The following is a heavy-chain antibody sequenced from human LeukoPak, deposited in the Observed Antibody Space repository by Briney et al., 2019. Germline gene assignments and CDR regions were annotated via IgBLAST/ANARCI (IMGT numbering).Heavy chain of an antibody. CDR3: ARDSETTPIHVLGY. V-gene: IGHV3-30-3*01. CDR1: GFTFSSYA. Sequence: GRSLRLSCAASGFTFSSYAMHWVRQAPGKGLEWVTLVSSDGGIKYYADSVKGRFSVSRDISKNTLYLQMNSLRVDDTAVYYCARDSETTPIHVLGYWGQGTLVTVSS. CDR2: VSSDGGIK. D-gene: IGHD2-15*01. J-gene: IGHJ4*02.